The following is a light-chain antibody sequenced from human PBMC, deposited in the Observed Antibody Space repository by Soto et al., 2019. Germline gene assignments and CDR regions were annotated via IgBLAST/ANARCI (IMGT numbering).Light chain of an antibody. CDR1: SSDVGGYDY. Sequence: QSVLTQPPSASGSPGQSVTISCTGTSSDVGGYDYVSWYQQHPGKAPKLMIYEVSKRPSGVPDRFSGSKSGNTASLTVSGLQADDEAHYYCSSYAGSSTYVFGNGNKVSV. CDR3: SSYAGSSTYV. V-gene: IGLV2-8*01. CDR2: EVS. J-gene: IGLJ1*01.